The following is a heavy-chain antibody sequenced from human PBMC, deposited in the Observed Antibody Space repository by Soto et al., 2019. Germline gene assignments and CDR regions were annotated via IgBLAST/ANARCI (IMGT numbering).Heavy chain of an antibody. D-gene: IGHD1-1*01. CDR1: GGSISSGGYY. CDR3: ARTGRTGTTWAPGDFDY. J-gene: IGHJ4*02. Sequence: SETLSLTCTVSGGSISSGGYYWSWIRQHPGKGLEWIGYIYYSGSTYYNPSLKSRVTISVDTSKNQFSLKLSSVTAADTAGYYCARTGRTGTTWAPGDFDYWGQGTLVTVSS. V-gene: IGHV4-31*03. CDR2: IYYSGST.